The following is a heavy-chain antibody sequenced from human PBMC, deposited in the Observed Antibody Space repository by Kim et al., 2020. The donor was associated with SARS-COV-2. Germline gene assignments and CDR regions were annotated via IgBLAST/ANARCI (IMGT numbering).Heavy chain of an antibody. CDR3: VRSQYSSGWFFDDY. D-gene: IGHD6-19*01. J-gene: IGHJ4*02. V-gene: IGHV4-34*01. Sequence: TPSLKSRVTISGDTSKNQFSLKLSSVTAADTAVYYCVRSQYSSGWFFDDYWGQGTLVTVSS.